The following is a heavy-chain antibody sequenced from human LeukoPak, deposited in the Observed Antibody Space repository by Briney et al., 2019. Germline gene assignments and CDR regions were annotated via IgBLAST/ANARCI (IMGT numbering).Heavy chain of an antibody. CDR3: ATDSGVAVAGTGKNYYYGMDV. D-gene: IGHD6-19*01. CDR1: GYTLTELS. CDR2: FDPEDGET. Sequence: ASVKVSCKVSGYTLTELSMHWVRQAPGKGLEWIGGFDPEDGETIYAQKFQGRVTMTEDTSTDTAYMELSSLRSEDTAVYYCATDSGVAVAGTGKNYYYGMDVWGQGTTVTVSS. V-gene: IGHV1-24*01. J-gene: IGHJ6*02.